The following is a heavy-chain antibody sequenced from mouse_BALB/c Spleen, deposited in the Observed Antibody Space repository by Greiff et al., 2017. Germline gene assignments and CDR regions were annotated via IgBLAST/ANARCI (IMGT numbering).Heavy chain of an antibody. J-gene: IGHJ4*01. D-gene: IGHD2-4*01. CDR3: ESTMITNYYAMDY. CDR2: ISSGGSYT. CDR1: GFTFSSYA. Sequence: EVQLVESGGGLVQPGGSRKLSCAASGFTFSSYAMSWVRQTPEKRLEWVATISSGGSYTYYPDSVKGRFTISRDNAKNTLYLQMSSLRSEDTAMYYCESTMITNYYAMDYWGQGTSVTVSS. V-gene: IGHV5-9-3*01.